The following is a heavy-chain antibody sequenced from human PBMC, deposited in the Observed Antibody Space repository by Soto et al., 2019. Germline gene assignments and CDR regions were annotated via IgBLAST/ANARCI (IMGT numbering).Heavy chain of an antibody. J-gene: IGHJ6*02. CDR1: GGSISSGDYY. V-gene: IGHV4-30-4*01. Sequence: QVQLQESGPGLVKPSQTLSLTCSVSGGSISSGDYYWSWIRQPPGQGLEWIGYIYSSGSTYYNPSLKSRVSISVDSSRNQFSLKLSSVTAADTAVYYCARVPPYYYDSSGYSDYYYYGMDVWGQGTTVTVAS. CDR3: ARVPPYYYDSSGYSDYYYYGMDV. D-gene: IGHD3-22*01. CDR2: IYSSGST.